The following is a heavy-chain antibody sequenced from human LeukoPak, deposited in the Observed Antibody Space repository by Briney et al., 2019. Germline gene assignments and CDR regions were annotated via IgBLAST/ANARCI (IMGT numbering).Heavy chain of an antibody. CDR3: AALGVTDAFNI. D-gene: IGHD2-8*01. CDR2: ISYDESNK. Sequence: GGSLRLSCAASGFTFSSHGMHWVRQAPGKGLEWVTVISYDESNKYYADSVKGRFTISRDNSKNTLYLQMNSLRTEDTAVYYCAALGVTDAFNIWGQGTMVTVSS. J-gene: IGHJ3*02. V-gene: IGHV3-30*03. CDR1: GFTFSSHG.